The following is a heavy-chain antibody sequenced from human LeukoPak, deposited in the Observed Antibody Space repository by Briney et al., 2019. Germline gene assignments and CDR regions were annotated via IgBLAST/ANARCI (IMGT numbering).Heavy chain of an antibody. CDR3: ARGLGAVAGRIYDGFDM. D-gene: IGHD6-19*01. Sequence: SETLSLTCTVSGGSISSHYWSWIRQPPGKGLEWIGYIYFSGSTNYNPSLKSRVTISIDTPNNQFSLKLSSVTAADTGLYYCARGLGAVAGRIYDGFDMWGQGTMVTVSS. V-gene: IGHV4-59*11. J-gene: IGHJ3*02. CDR1: GGSISSHY. CDR2: IYFSGST.